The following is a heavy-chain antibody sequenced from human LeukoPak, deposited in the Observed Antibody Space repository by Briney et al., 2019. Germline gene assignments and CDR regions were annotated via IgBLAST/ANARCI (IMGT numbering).Heavy chain of an antibody. CDR3: ARAQYYYDSSGYLFDY. CDR2: ISSSSSTI. V-gene: IGHV3-48*04. J-gene: IGHJ4*02. Sequence: PGGSLRLSCVASGFTFSTYGMHWVRQAPGKGLEWVSYISSSSSTIYYADSVKGRFTISRDNAKNSLYLQMNSLRAEDTAVYYCARAQYYYDSSGYLFDYWGQGTLVTVSS. CDR1: GFTFSTYG. D-gene: IGHD3-22*01.